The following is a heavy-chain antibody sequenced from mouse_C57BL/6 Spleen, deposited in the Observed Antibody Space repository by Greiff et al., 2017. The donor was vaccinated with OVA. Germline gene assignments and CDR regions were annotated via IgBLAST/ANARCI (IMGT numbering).Heavy chain of an antibody. CDR2: IWSGGST. V-gene: IGHV2-2*01. D-gene: IGHD2-12*01. J-gene: IGHJ2*01. CDR3: ARKGHDGDATFDY. CDR1: GFSLTSYG. Sequence: VQVVESGPGLVQPSQSLSITCTVSGFSLTSYGVHWVRQSPGKGLEWLGVIWSGGSTDYNAAFISRLSISKDNSKSQVFFKMNSLQADDTAIYYCARKGHDGDATFDYWGQGTTLTVSS.